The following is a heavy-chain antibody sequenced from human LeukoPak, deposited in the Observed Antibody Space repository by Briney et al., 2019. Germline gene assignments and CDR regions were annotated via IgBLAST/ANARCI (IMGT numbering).Heavy chain of an antibody. CDR1: GFTFGDYA. Sequence: GGSLRLSCTASGFTFGDYAMSWVRQAPGKGLEWVAVISYDGSNKYYADSVKGRFTISRDNSKNTLYLQMNSLRAEDTAVYYCARDLKANDILTGPYYFDYWGQGTLVTVSS. J-gene: IGHJ4*02. V-gene: IGHV3-30-3*01. CDR2: ISYDGSNK. D-gene: IGHD3-9*01. CDR3: ARDLKANDILTGPYYFDY.